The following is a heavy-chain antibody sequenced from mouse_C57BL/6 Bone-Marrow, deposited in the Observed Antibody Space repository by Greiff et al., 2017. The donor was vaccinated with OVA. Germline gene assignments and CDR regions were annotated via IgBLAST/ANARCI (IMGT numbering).Heavy chain of an antibody. J-gene: IGHJ3*01. V-gene: IGHV1-85*01. CDR1: GYTFTSYD. CDR3: ARGRFGGGFAY. CDR2: IYPRDGST. Sequence: QVQLKQSGPELVKPGASVKLSCKASGYTFTSYDINWVKQRPGQGLEWIGWIYPRDGSTKYNEKFKGKATLTVDTSSSTAYMELHSLTSEDSAVYFCARGRFGGGFAYWGQGTLVTVSA.